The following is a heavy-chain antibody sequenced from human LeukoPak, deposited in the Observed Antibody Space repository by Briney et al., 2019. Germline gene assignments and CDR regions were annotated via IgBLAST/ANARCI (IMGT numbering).Heavy chain of an antibody. Sequence: GGSLRLSCAASRFDFRIYWMTWVRQAPGKGLEWVANIKQDGGEKYYVDSVRGRFTISRDNAKNSLHLQMNSLRAEDTTVYYCARAPLVGSTDSYFYGMDVWGQGTLVTVSS. J-gene: IGHJ6*02. D-gene: IGHD1-26*01. CDR3: ARAPLVGSTDSYFYGMDV. CDR1: RFDFRIYW. CDR2: IKQDGGEK. V-gene: IGHV3-7*01.